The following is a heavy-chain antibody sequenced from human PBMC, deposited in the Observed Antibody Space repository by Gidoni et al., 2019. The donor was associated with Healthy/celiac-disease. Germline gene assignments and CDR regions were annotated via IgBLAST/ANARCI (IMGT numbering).Heavy chain of an antibody. CDR2: INHSGST. Sequence: QVQLQQWGAGLLTPSETLSLTCAVSGGSFSGYYWSWIRQPPGKGLEWIGKINHSGSTNYNPSLKSRVTISVDTSKNQFSLKLSSVTAADTAVYYCARVRRAAGTDDWGQGTLVTVSS. D-gene: IGHD6-13*01. J-gene: IGHJ4*02. CDR1: GGSFSGYY. CDR3: ARVRRAAGTDD. V-gene: IGHV4-34*01.